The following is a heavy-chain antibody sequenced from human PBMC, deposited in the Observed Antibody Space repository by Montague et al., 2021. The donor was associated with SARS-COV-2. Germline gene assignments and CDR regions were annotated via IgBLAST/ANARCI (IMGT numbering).Heavy chain of an antibody. CDR2: MNDRGVANN. CDR1: GGSFSGFI. D-gene: IGHD2/OR15-2a*01. V-gene: IGHV4-34*01. J-gene: IGHJ4*02. CDR3: ARWDPQSVTVFSLRGKSANDY. Sequence: SETLSLTCAVSGGSFSGFICCWIRLRQRTGLELMWVMNDRGVANNNYNPSLGSRVTISVDTSKNQFSLKLRSVTAADTAVYYCARWDPQSVTVFSLRGKSANDYWGQGTLVTVPS.